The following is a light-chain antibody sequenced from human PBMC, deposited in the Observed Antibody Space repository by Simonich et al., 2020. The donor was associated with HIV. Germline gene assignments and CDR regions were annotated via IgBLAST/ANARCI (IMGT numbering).Light chain of an antibody. V-gene: IGKV3-15*01. Sequence: EIVMTQSPATLSVSPGERATLSCRASQSVNSNLAWYQQKPGQAPRLLIYGASTRAACFPARFSGSGSGTEFTLTISSLQSEDFAVYYCQQYNNWPETLTFGGGTKVEI. J-gene: IGKJ4*01. CDR3: QQYNNWPETLT. CDR2: GAS. CDR1: QSVNSN.